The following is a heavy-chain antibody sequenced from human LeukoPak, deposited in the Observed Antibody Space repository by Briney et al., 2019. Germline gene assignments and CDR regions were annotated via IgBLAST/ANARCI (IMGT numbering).Heavy chain of an antibody. J-gene: IGHJ4*02. CDR1: GFTFSRHW. CDR3: ARDRGSLEYDY. V-gene: IGHV3-74*01. D-gene: IGHD3-10*01. CDR2: INSDESST. Sequence: GGSLRLSCAASGFTFSRHWMHWVRQAPGKGLVWVSRINSDESSTSYADSVKGRFTISRDNAKNTLYLQMNSLRAEDTAVYYCARDRGSLEYDYWGQGTLVTVSS.